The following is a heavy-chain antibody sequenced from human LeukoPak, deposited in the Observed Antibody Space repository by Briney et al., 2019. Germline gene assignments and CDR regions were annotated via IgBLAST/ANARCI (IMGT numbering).Heavy chain of an antibody. D-gene: IGHD3-22*01. CDR3: ARDRGHRRVEYSYDSSDY. CDR1: GYTFTSYG. V-gene: IGHV1-18*01. CDR2: ISAYNGYT. Sequence: ASVKVSCKASGYTFTSYGISWVRQAPGQGLEWMGWISAYNGYTNYAQKLQGRITMTRDTSTSTAYMELRSLRSDDTAVYSCARDRGHRRVEYSYDSSDYWGQGTLVTVSS. J-gene: IGHJ4*02.